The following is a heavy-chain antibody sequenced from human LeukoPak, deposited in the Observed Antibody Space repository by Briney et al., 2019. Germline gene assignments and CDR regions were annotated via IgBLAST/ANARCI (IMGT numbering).Heavy chain of an antibody. CDR2: IYPGDSDT. V-gene: IGHV5-51*01. Sequence: GESLKISCKGSGYGFTSYWIGWVRQKPGKGLEWMGVIYPGDSDTTYSPSFQGQVTISAGKSISTAYLQWSSLKASDTAMYYCARLGTSEIVGATTDYFDYWGQGTLVTVSS. J-gene: IGHJ4*02. CDR1: GYGFTSYW. D-gene: IGHD1-26*01. CDR3: ARLGTSEIVGATTDYFDY.